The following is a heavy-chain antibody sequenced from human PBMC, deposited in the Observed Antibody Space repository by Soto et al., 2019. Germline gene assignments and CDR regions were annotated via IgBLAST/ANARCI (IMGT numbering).Heavy chain of an antibody. D-gene: IGHD6-13*01. CDR2: ISGSGGST. CDR3: AILIAAAGTNMDY. V-gene: IGHV3-23*01. CDR1: GFTFSNYA. Sequence: GGSLRLSCAASGFTFSNYAMSWVRQAPGKGLEWVSAISGSGGSTYYADSVKGRFTISRDNSKNTLYLQMNSLRAEDTAVYYCAILIAAAGTNMDYWGQGTLVTVSS. J-gene: IGHJ4*02.